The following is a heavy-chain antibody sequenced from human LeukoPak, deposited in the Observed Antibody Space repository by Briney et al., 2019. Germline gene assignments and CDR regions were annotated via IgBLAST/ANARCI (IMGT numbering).Heavy chain of an antibody. J-gene: IGHJ4*02. V-gene: IGHV3-74*01. Sequence: GGSLRLSCAASGFTFANTWMHWVRQAPGKGLVWVSLINDDGSTTNYADSVKGRFTISRDNAKSTVYLQMNSLRVEDTAVYYCAIGGTYGSGSWGQGTLVTVSS. CDR1: GFTFANTW. D-gene: IGHD3-10*01. CDR2: INDDGSTT. CDR3: AIGGTYGSGS.